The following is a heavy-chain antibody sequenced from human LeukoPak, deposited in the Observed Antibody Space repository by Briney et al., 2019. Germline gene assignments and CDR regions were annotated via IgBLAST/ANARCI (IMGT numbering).Heavy chain of an antibody. Sequence: ASVKVSCKASGYTFTSYGISWVRQAPGQGLEWMGWISAYNGNTNYAQKLQGRVTMTTDTSTSTAYMELRSLRSDDTAVYYCARAIQLWLQTHQIFDYWGQGTLVTVSS. D-gene: IGHD5-18*01. CDR2: ISAYNGNT. J-gene: IGHJ4*02. CDR3: ARAIQLWLQTHQIFDY. V-gene: IGHV1-18*01. CDR1: GYTFTSYG.